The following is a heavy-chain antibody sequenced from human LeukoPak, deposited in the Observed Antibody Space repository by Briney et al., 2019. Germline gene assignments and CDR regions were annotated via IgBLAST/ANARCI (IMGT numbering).Heavy chain of an antibody. J-gene: IGHJ6*02. CDR1: GFTFSSYA. Sequence: GGSLRLSCAASGFTFSSYAMSWVRQAPGKGLEWVSAISGSGGSTYYADSVKGRFTISRDNSKNTLYLQMNSLRAEDTAVYYCAKDAPDHYDFWSGYYNYHYYYGMDVWGQGTTVTVSS. CDR3: AKDAPDHYDFWSGYYNYHYYYGMDV. D-gene: IGHD3-3*01. V-gene: IGHV3-23*01. CDR2: ISGSGGST.